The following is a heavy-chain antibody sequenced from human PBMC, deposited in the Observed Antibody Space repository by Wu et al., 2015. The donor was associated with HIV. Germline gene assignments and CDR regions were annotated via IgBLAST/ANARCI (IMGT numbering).Heavy chain of an antibody. Sequence: QVQLVQSGAEVKKPGASVKVSCKASGYIFTSYYMHWVRQAPGQGLEWMGIINPSGGSTSYAQKFQGRVTMTRDTSTSTVYMELSSLRSEDAAVYYCVRGIGGGSYRTEYFHHWGQGDPGHRLL. CDR1: GYIFTSYY. CDR2: INPSGGST. CDR3: VRGIGGGSYRTEYFHH. V-gene: IGHV1-46*01. D-gene: IGHD1-26*01. J-gene: IGHJ1*01.